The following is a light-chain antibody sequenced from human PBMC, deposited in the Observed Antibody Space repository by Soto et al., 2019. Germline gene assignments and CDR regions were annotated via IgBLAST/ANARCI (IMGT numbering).Light chain of an antibody. V-gene: IGKV1-39*01. J-gene: IGKJ3*01. CDR3: QQCYSTLFT. CDR1: QSISSY. CDR2: NAS. Sequence: DIQMTQSPSSLSASVGDRVTITCRASQSISSYLNWYQQKPGKAPKLLIYNASSLQSGVPSRFSGSGSGTDFTITISSLQPEDFATYYCQQCYSTLFTFGPGTKVDIK.